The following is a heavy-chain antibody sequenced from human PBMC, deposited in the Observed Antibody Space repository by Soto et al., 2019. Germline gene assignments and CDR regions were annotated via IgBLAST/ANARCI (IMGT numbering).Heavy chain of an antibody. CDR1: GITFIYAW. Sequence: EGQLVESGGGLVKPGGSLRLSCAASGITFIYAWMDWVRQAPGKRLEWVGRIKSQASGGTIDYAAPVKGRFTISRDDSKNTVYLQMDSLKTEDTAVYYCTHLLSLAHPYSYLWGQGTQVTVSS. J-gene: IGHJ4*02. CDR3: THLLSLAHPYSYL. D-gene: IGHD2-21*01. V-gene: IGHV3-15*07. CDR2: IKSQASGGTI.